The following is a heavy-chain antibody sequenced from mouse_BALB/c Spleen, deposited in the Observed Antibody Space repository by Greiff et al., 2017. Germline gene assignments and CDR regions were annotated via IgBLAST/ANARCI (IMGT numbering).Heavy chain of an antibody. J-gene: IGHJ4*01. D-gene: IGHD4-1*01. CDR1: GFSLTSYG. CDR3: AKYWDGGGYAMDY. CDR2: IWAGGST. V-gene: IGHV2-9*02. Sequence: VQLQQSGPGLVAPSQSLSITCTVSGFSLTSYGVHWVRQPPGKGLEWLGVIWAGGSTNYNSALMSRLSISKDNSKSQVFLKMNSLQTDDTAMYYCAKYWDGGGYAMDYWGQGTSVTVSS.